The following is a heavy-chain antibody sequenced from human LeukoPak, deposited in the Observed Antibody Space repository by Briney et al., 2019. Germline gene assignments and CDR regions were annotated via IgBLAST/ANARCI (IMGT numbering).Heavy chain of an antibody. V-gene: IGHV3-48*03. CDR1: GVTFSSYW. CDR3: AELGITMIGGV. CDR2: ISSSGSTI. D-gene: IGHD3-10*02. J-gene: IGHJ6*04. Sequence: GGSLRLSCAASGVTFSSYWMSWVRQAPGKGLEWVSYISSSGSTIYYADSVKGRFTISRDNAKNSLFLQMNSLRAEDTAVYYCAELGITMIGGVWGKGTTVTISS.